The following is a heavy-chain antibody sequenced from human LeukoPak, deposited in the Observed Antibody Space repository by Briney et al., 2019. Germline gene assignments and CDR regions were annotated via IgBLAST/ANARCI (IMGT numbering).Heavy chain of an antibody. J-gene: IGHJ3*01. CDR1: GFTFSRYG. D-gene: IGHD1-26*01. V-gene: IGHV3-33*01. CDR2: IRYDGNDH. CDR3: ARWGIVSHDAFDL. Sequence: GGSLRLSCAGSGFTFSRYGMHWVRQAPGKGLEWVALIRYDGNDHWYGDSAKGRFTISRDSSKDTVYLQMDSLRDEDTAVYYCARWGIVSHDAFDLWGQGTMVTVSS.